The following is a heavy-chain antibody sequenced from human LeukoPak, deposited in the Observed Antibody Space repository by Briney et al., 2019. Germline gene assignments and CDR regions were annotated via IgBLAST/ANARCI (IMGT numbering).Heavy chain of an antibody. Sequence: SETLSLTCAVYGGSFSGYYWSWIRQPPGKGLEWIGEINHSGSTNYNPSLKSRVTISVDTSKNQFSLKLSSVTAADTAVYYCARRRYCSSTSCYYFDYWGKGTLVTVSS. D-gene: IGHD2-2*01. CDR2: INHSGST. CDR1: GGSFSGYY. J-gene: IGHJ4*02. CDR3: ARRRYCSSTSCYYFDY. V-gene: IGHV4-34*01.